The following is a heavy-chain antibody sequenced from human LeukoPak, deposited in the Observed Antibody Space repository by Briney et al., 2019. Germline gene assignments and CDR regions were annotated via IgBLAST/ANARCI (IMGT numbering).Heavy chain of an antibody. Sequence: PGGSLRLSCAASGFTFSSYAMSWVRQAPGKGLEWVSAISGSGGSTYYADSVKGRFTISRDNSKNTLYLQMNSLRAEDTAAYYCAKDAFSSTSFPVWFDPWGQGTLVTVSS. CDR2: ISGSGGST. J-gene: IGHJ5*02. D-gene: IGHD2-2*01. CDR1: GFTFSSYA. V-gene: IGHV3-23*01. CDR3: AKDAFSSTSFPVWFDP.